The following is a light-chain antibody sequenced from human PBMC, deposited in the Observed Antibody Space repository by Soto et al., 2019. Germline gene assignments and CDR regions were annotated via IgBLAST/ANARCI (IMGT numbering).Light chain of an antibody. Sequence: QSALTQPASVSGSPGQSITISCTGTSSDVGGYNCVSWYQQHPGKAPKLMIYDVSNRPSGVSNRFSGSKSGNTASLTISGLQAEDEADYYCSSYTSSRTLVFGGGTKVTV. CDR3: SSYTSSRTLV. CDR2: DVS. J-gene: IGLJ2*01. V-gene: IGLV2-14*01. CDR1: SSDVGGYNC.